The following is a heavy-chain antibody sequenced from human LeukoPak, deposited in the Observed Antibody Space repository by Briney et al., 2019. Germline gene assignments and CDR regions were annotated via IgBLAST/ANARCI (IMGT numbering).Heavy chain of an antibody. CDR2: INHSGST. J-gene: IGHJ4*02. Sequence: SETLPLTCAVYGGSFSGYYWSWIRQPPGKGLEWIGEINHSGSTNYNPSLKSRVTISVDTSKNQFSLKLSSVTAADTAVYCCARHVSGGYGSGSYRAREAFDCWGQGTLVTVSS. CDR3: ARHVSGGYGSGSYRAREAFDC. V-gene: IGHV4-34*01. D-gene: IGHD3-10*01. CDR1: GGSFSGYY.